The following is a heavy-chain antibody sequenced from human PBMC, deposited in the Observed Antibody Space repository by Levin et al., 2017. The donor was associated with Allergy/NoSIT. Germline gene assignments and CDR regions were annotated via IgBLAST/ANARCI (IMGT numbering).Heavy chain of an antibody. D-gene: IGHD3-22*01. V-gene: IGHV6-1*01. J-gene: IGHJ3*02. CDR3: ARGYYDSSGYYSLGAFDI. CDR1: GDSVSSNSAA. CDR2: TYYRSKWYN. Sequence: SQTLSLTCAISGDSVSSNSAAWNWIRQSPSRGLEWLGRTYYRSKWYNDYAVSVKSRITINPDTSKNQFSLQLNSVTPEDTAVYYCARGYYDSSGYYSLGAFDIWGQGTMVTVSS.